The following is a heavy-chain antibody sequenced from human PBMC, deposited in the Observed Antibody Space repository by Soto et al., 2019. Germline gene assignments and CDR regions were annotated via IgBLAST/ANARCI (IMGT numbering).Heavy chain of an antibody. J-gene: IGHJ6*02. CDR2: IIPIYGTA. CDR1: GGTFSSFT. V-gene: IGHV1-69*01. CDR3: AKDRRADWESYYYYAMDV. D-gene: IGHD1-26*01. Sequence: QVQLVQSGAEVKKPGSSVKVSCKASGGTFSSFTISWVRQAPGQWLEWMGGIIPIYGTANYAQKFQGRVTITADASQRTAYMELSSLRSEDTAVYYCAKDRRADWESYYYYAMDVWGQGTTVTVSS.